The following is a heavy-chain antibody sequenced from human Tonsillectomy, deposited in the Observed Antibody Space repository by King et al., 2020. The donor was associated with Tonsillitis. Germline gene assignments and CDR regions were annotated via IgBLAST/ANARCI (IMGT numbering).Heavy chain of an antibody. CDR1: GGSFSNYY. Sequence: VQLQQWGAGLLKPSETLSLTCAVHGGSFSNYYWSWIRQPPGKGLEWIGEINHSGSTNYNPSLKSRVTVSTDTSKNHFSLKRSSVTAADTAVYYCARGTTMVTFPRNDAFDIWGQGTVVTVSS. J-gene: IGHJ3*02. D-gene: IGHD4-23*01. CDR3: ARGTTMVTFPRNDAFDI. V-gene: IGHV4-34*01. CDR2: INHSGST.